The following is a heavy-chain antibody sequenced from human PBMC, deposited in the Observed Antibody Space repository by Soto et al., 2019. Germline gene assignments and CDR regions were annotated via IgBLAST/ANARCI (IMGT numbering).Heavy chain of an antibody. V-gene: IGHV4-59*01. CDR1: GGSMSESF. J-gene: IGHJ4*02. Sequence: PSETLSLTCSVSGGSMSESFWSWIRQSPARGLEWIGYVYYLGSTDYNPSLKSRVTITVDTSKRQFSLRLSSVTAADAAIYYCARDGYDGSGSPYPAYWGPGAQVTVSS. D-gene: IGHD3-10*01. CDR3: ARDGYDGSGSPYPAY. CDR2: VYYLGST.